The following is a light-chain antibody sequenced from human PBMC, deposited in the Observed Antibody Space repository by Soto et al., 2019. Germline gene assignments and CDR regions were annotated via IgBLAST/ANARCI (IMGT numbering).Light chain of an antibody. V-gene: IGKV1-5*03. Sequence: QLTQSXSALSVSRHDXXXXXSXVSQSISSCLAWYQQKXGKAPKLLISKASXLNSGVPARFRGSGSGTEFNLNISSLQPEDVATYYCRQYNSCIWTFGQGTKVDI. CDR2: KAS. CDR1: QSISSC. CDR3: RQYNSCIWT. J-gene: IGKJ1*01.